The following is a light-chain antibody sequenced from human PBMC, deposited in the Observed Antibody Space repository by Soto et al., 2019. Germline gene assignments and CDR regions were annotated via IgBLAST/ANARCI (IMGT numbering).Light chain of an antibody. CDR1: QSISSW. CDR2: KAS. CDR3: QQYNSYSWT. J-gene: IGKJ1*01. Sequence: DIQMTQSPSTLSASVGDRVTITCRASQSISSWLAWYQQKPGKAPKLLIYKASSLESGVPSRFSGSGSGTEFTLNLSSLQADDFATYYCQQYNSYSWTFGQGTKVEIK. V-gene: IGKV1-5*03.